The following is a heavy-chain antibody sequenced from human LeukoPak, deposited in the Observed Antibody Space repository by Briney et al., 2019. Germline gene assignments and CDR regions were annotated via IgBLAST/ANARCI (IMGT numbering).Heavy chain of an antibody. Sequence: GGSLRLSCAASGFTFSSYWMSWVRQAPGKGLEWVANIKQDGSERYYVDSVKGRFTISRDNAKNSLYLQMNSLRAEDTAVYYCARGLGIAVAGTRDYWGQGTLVTVSS. D-gene: IGHD6-19*01. J-gene: IGHJ4*02. CDR1: GFTFSSYW. V-gene: IGHV3-7*04. CDR3: ARGLGIAVAGTRDY. CDR2: IKQDGSER.